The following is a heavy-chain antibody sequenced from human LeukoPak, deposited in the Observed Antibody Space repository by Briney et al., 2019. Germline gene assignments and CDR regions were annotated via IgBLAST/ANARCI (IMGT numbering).Heavy chain of an antibody. D-gene: IGHD3-22*01. CDR3: ARGPPQLYDSSGYYYPFDY. CDR1: GGSISSYY. Sequence: SETLSLTCTVSGGSISSYYWSWIRQPPGKGLEWTGYIYYSGSTNYNPSLKSRVTISVDTSKNQFSLKLSSVTAADTAVYYCARGPPQLYDSSGYYYPFDYWGQGTLVTVSS. J-gene: IGHJ4*02. CDR2: IYYSGST. V-gene: IGHV4-59*01.